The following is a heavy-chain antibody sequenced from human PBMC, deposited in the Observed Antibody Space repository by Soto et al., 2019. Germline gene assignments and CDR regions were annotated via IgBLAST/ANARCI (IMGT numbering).Heavy chain of an antibody. CDR3: ARDGLGSGDDGWFDP. CDR2: IYYSGST. D-gene: IGHD3-10*01. V-gene: IGHV4-31*03. Sequence: QVQLQESGPGLVKPSQTLSLTCTVSGGSISSGGYYWSWIRQHPGKGLEWIGYIYYSGSTYYYPSLKSRVTISVDTSKNQFSLKLSSVTAADAAVYYCARDGLGSGDDGWFDPWGQGTLVTVSS. J-gene: IGHJ5*02. CDR1: GGSISSGGYY.